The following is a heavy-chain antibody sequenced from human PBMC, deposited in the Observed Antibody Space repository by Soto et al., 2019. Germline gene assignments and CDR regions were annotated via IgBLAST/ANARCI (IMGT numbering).Heavy chain of an antibody. CDR1: GGSLTSYY. Sequence: QVQLQESGPGLVKPSETLSLTCTVSGGSLTSYYWSWIREPPGKGLEWIGFVYYTGIARYNPSLKSRVXXXAXXSKTQFSLKLTSVTAADTAIYYCARRIVSTETFDYWGQGTLVTVSS. D-gene: IGHD5-12*01. J-gene: IGHJ4*02. V-gene: IGHV4-59*08. CDR2: VYYTGIA. CDR3: ARRIVSTETFDY.